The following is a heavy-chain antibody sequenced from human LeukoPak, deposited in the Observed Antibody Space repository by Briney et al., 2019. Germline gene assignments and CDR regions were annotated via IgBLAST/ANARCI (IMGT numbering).Heavy chain of an antibody. V-gene: IGHV3-30*02. CDR1: GFTLSMYG. CDR3: AKDHYDSSGHRIDY. Sequence: GGSVTLSCALSGFTLSMYGMQWVRQAPGRVREWVAFIRFDENNNFQADSVKGRFTISRDISKNTLYLQMSSLRPDDTAVYYCAKDHYDSSGHRIDYWGQGALVTVSS. D-gene: IGHD3-22*01. CDR2: IRFDENNN. J-gene: IGHJ4*02.